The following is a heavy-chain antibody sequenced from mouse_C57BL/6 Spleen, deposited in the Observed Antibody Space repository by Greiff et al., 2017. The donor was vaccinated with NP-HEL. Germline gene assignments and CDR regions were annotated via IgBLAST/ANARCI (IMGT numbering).Heavy chain of an antibody. CDR2: IDPSDSYT. J-gene: IGHJ1*03. Sequence: QVQLQQPGAELVMPGASVKLSCKASGYTFTSYWMHWVKQRPGQGLEWIGEIDPSDSYTNYNQKFKGKSTLTVDKSSSTAYMQLSSLTSEDSAVYYCARKGKGLLRSYWYFDVWGTGTTVTVSS. CDR3: ARKGKGLLRSYWYFDV. CDR1: GYTFTSYW. V-gene: IGHV1-69*01. D-gene: IGHD1-1*01.